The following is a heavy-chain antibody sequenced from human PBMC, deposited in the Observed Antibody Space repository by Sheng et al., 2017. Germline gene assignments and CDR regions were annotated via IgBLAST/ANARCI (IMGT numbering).Heavy chain of an antibody. CDR1: GDSISSDYY. CDR3: ARLYTTSWFVSRGWFDP. CDR2: IHHTGTT. D-gene: IGHD6-13*01. V-gene: IGHV4-38-2*01. Sequence: QVQLQESGPGLVKPSETLSLTCAVSGDSISSDYYWGWIRQPPGKGLEWIATIHHTGTTYYNPSLNSRVTILVDTSKNHFSLTLRSVTAADTAVYYCARLYTTSWFVSRGWFDPWAREPWSPSPQ. J-gene: IGHJ5*02.